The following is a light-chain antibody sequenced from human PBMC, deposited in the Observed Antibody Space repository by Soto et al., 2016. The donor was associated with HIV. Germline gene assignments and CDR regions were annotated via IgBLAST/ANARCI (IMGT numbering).Light chain of an antibody. CDR1: NIGSKS. CDR3: QVWDSGSDHNWV. V-gene: IGLV3-21*03. Sequence: SYELTQPPSVSVAPGKTARITCGGNNIGSKSVHWYQQKPGQAPVLVVYDDSDRPSGIPERFSGSNSGNTATLTISRVEAGDEADYYCQVWDSGSDHNWVFGGGTKLTVL. J-gene: IGLJ3*02. CDR2: DDS.